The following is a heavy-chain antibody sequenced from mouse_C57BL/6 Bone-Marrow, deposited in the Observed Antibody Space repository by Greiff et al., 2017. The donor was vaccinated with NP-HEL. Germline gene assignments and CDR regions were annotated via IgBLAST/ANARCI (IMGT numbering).Heavy chain of an antibody. V-gene: IGHV2-5*01. CDR2: IWRGGST. CDR3: AKNDLGLRQGDYYAMDY. CDR1: GFSLTSYG. Sequence: VKLVESGPGLVQPSQSLSITCTVSGFSLTSYGVHWVRQSPGKGLEWLGVIWRGGSTDYNAAFMSRLSITKDNSKSQVFFKMNSLQADDTAIYYCAKNDLGLRQGDYYAMDYWGQGTSVTVSS. J-gene: IGHJ4*01. D-gene: IGHD2-4*01.